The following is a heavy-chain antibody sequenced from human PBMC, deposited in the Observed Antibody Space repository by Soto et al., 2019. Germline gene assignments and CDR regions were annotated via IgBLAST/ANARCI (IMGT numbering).Heavy chain of an antibody. V-gene: IGHV5-51*01. CDR1: GYTFTNYW. CDR3: ARYPTLTDYLFHGMDV. D-gene: IGHD4-17*01. CDR2: IYPGDSDT. J-gene: IGHJ6*02. Sequence: ESRKVAWKGSGYTFTNYWIVCVRQIPGKGLEWMGIIYPGDSDTRYSPSFQGQVTISADRSISTAYLQWSSLKASDTGMYYCARYPTLTDYLFHGMDVWGQGTKVTVSS.